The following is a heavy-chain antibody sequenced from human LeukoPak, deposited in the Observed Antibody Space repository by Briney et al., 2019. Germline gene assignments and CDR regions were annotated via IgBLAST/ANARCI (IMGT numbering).Heavy chain of an antibody. Sequence: RASVKVSCKASGYTFTSYSISWVRQAPGQGLEWMGWISAYNGNTNYAQKPQGRVTMTTDTSTSTAYMELRSLRSDDTAVYYCASSRAGGYFDYWGQGTLVTVSS. V-gene: IGHV1-18*04. CDR2: ISAYNGNT. CDR1: GYTFTSYS. CDR3: ASSRAGGYFDY. D-gene: IGHD3-16*01. J-gene: IGHJ4*02.